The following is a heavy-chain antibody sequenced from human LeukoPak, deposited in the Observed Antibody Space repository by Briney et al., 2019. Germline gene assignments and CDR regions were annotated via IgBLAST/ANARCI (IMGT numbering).Heavy chain of an antibody. J-gene: IGHJ4*02. D-gene: IGHD1-26*01. CDR1: GGSISRSSYY. Sequence: SETLSLTCTVSGGSISRSSYYWGWIRQPPGKGLEWIGRINHSGSPDYNPSLKSRLTISVDTSKNHFSLKLSSVTAADTAVYYCARAYQSGSYVDYFDYWGQGTLVTVSS. CDR3: ARAYQSGSYVDYFDY. V-gene: IGHV4-39*02. CDR2: INHSGSP.